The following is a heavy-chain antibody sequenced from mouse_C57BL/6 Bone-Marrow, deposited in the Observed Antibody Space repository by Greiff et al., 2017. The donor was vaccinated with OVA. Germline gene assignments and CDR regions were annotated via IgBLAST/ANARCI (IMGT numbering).Heavy chain of an antibody. J-gene: IGHJ1*03. CDR2: INPSSGYT. CDR1: GYTFTSYT. CDR3: AIFAGVGDYYWYFDY. Sequence: QVQLQQSGAELARPGASVKMSCKASGYTFTSYTMHWVKQRPGQGLEWIGYINPSSGYTKYNQKFKDKATLTADKSSSTAYMQLSSLTSEDSAVYDCAIFAGVGDYYWYFDYWGTGTTVTVS. D-gene: IGHD2-13*01. V-gene: IGHV1-4*01.